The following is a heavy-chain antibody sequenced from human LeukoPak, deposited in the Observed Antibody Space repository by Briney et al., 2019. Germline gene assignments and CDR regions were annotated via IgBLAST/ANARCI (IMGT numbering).Heavy chain of an antibody. CDR2: ISGSGGST. Sequence: GGSLRLSCAAPGFTFSSYAMSWVRQAPGKGLEWVSAISGSGGSTYYADSVKGRFTISRDNSKNTLYLQMNSLRAEDTAVYYCAKDWSRGATKMYWFDPWGQGTLVTVSS. CDR3: AKDWSRGATKMYWFDP. CDR1: GFTFSSYA. D-gene: IGHD1-26*01. J-gene: IGHJ5*02. V-gene: IGHV3-23*01.